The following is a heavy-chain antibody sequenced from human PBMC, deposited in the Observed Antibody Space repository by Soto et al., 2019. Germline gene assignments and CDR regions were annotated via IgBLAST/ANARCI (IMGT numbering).Heavy chain of an antibody. D-gene: IGHD3-10*01. J-gene: IGHJ6*01. V-gene: IGHV3-30*18. CDR3: AKWARDSGDYYYYGVDV. Sequence: GGSLRLSCVGSGLNLTTFGMHWVRQAPGSGLEWMAVISNDGSHFYYADSVKGRFTISRDNSKNTLYLQMINLRPDDTGVYYCAKWARDSGDYYYYGVDVWGQGTTVTVSS. CDR1: GLNLTTFG. CDR2: ISNDGSHF.